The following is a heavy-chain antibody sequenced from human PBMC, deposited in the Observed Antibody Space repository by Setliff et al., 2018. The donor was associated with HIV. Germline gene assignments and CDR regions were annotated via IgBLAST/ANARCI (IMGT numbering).Heavy chain of an antibody. CDR3: ARAEDTVLKMYVVTPPYLDY. D-gene: IGHD2-8*01. Sequence: PGESLKISCQGSGYNFVDYSIAWVRQVPGKGLEWMGIIYPVDSETRYSPSFQGQVTISADKSITTAYLQWSSLGASDTAMYYCARAEDTVLKMYVVTPPYLDYWGQGTLVTVSS. CDR1: GYNFVDYS. V-gene: IGHV5-51*01. CDR2: IYPVDSET. J-gene: IGHJ4*02.